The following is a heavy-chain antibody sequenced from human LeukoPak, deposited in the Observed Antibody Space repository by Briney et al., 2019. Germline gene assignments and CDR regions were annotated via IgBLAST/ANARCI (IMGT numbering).Heavy chain of an antibody. D-gene: IGHD2-2*01. J-gene: IGHJ5*02. CDR3: ARGPGTYCSSTTCEFDP. CDR2: ITTGGPNT. CDR1: GFTFSSYT. Sequence: GGSLRLSCTASGFTFSSYTMSWVRQAPGKGLKWVSTITTGGPNTYYADSVKGRFTVSRDDSKNTLYLQMNSLRPEDTAVYYCARGPGTYCSSTTCEFDPWGQGTLVTVSS. V-gene: IGHV3-23*01.